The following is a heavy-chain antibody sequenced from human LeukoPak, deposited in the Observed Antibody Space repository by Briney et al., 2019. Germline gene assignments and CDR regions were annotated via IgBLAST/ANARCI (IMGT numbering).Heavy chain of an antibody. CDR2: ISWNGDEN. CDR3: ARDNWGPDH. Sequence: GGSLRLSCEASQFTFGDYGMVWVRQAPGKGLEWVPGISWNGDENTYADSVKGRFTISREDAKNSLYLQMNSLRAEDTALYYCARDNWGPDHWGQGTLVTVSS. V-gene: IGHV3-20*04. J-gene: IGHJ4*02. D-gene: IGHD7-27*01. CDR1: QFTFGDYG.